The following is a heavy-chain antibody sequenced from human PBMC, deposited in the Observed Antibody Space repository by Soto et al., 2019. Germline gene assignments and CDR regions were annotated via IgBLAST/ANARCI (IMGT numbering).Heavy chain of an antibody. CDR1: GGSFSTFA. D-gene: IGHD1-7*01. V-gene: IGHV1-69*13. CDR2: IVPMFGTT. J-gene: IGHJ6*02. Sequence: SVKVSCKASGGSFSTFAFGWVRQAPGQGLEWMGGIVPMFGTTDYAQRFEGRVTFTADDSTSTAYMELSSLTSEDTAVYYCARAIGELPGYNIDDHYGLGVWGQGTTVTVYS. CDR3: ARAIGELPGYNIDDHYGLGV.